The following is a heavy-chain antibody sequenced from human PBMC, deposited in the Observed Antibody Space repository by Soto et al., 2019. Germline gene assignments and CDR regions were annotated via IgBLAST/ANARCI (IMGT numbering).Heavy chain of an antibody. CDR2: ISANNGNT. V-gene: IGHV1-18*01. D-gene: IGHD1-26*01. CDR3: ARGGPGATFDY. Sequence: QVQLVQSGAEVKKPGASVKVSCKASGYTFSSYGISWVRQAPGQGLEWMGWISANNGNTNYAQKVQGRVTMTTDTSTSTAYRELRSLRSDDTAMYYCARGGPGATFDYWGQGTPVTVSS. J-gene: IGHJ4*02. CDR1: GYTFSSYG.